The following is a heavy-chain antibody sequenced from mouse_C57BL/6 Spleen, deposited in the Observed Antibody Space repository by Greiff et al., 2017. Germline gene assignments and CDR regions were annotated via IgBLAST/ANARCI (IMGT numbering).Heavy chain of an antibody. CDR3: ARTELRAY. CDR2: IYPGDGDT. V-gene: IGHV1-80*01. Sequence: QVQLKESGAELVKPGASVKISCKASGYAFSSYWMNWVKQRPGKGLEWIGQIYPGDGDTNYNGKFKGKATLTADKSSSTAYMQLSSLTSEDSAVYFCARTELRAYWGQGTLVTVSA. J-gene: IGHJ3*01. D-gene: IGHD1-1*01. CDR1: GYAFSSYW.